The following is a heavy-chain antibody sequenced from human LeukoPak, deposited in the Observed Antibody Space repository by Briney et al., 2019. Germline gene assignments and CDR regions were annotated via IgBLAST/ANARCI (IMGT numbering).Heavy chain of an antibody. D-gene: IGHD3-9*01. V-gene: IGHV1-2*02. CDR3: ARARLLRCFDLLSINWFDP. J-gene: IGHJ5*02. CDR2: INPNSGGT. CDR1: GYTFTGYP. Sequence: ASVTVSCKASGYTFTGYPMHLVRQAPGQGLEGMGWINPNSGGTNYAQKFQGRVTMTRYPSISTAYMELSRLRSDDTAVYYCARARLLRCFDLLSINWFDPWGQGTLVTVSS.